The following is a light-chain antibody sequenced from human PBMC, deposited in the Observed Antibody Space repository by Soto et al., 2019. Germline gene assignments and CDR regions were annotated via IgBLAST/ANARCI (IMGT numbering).Light chain of an antibody. CDR2: GAS. J-gene: IGKJ2*01. CDR3: QQLNSDWYA. Sequence: DIQLTQSPSFLSASVGDRVTITCRASQGISTYLAWYLQRPGKAPKLLIYGASTLQSGVPSRFSGSGSGTEFTLTICSLQPEDSGTYYCQQLNSDWYAFGQGTKLEIK. V-gene: IGKV1-9*01. CDR1: QGISTY.